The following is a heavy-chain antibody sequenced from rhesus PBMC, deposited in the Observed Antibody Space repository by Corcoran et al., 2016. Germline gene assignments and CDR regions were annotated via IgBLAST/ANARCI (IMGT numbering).Heavy chain of an antibody. Sequence: QLLLQESGPGLVKPSETLSLTCAVSGGSISSNWWSWIRQPPGKGLEWIGRISGSGGSTSYNPSLMSRVTISTDTSKNQLSLKLISVTAADTAVYYCARGVHEYSKGLDSWGQGVVVTVSS. J-gene: IGHJ6*01. D-gene: IGHD4-23*01. CDR3: ARGVHEYSKGLDS. CDR2: ISGSGGST. CDR1: GGSISSNW. V-gene: IGHV4-173*01.